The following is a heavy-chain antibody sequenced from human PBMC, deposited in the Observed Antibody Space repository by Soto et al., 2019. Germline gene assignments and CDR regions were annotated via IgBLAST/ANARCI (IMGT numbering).Heavy chain of an antibody. CDR2: ISSSGSKT. CDR1: GFTFRNFE. J-gene: IGHJ5*02. V-gene: IGHV3-48*03. CDR3: ARDSIAAPNGFDP. Sequence: DVQLVESGGGMVQPGGSLRLYCAASGFTFRNFEMNWVRQVPGKGLEWLSYISSSGSKTFYSESVKGRFTISRDNIEDSLFLQMKNLRVEDTGIYFCARDSIAAPNGFDPWGQGTRVIVSS. D-gene: IGHD6-6*01.